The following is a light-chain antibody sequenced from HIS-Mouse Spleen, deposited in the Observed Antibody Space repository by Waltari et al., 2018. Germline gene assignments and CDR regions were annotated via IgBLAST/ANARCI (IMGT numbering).Light chain of an antibody. J-gene: IGLJ2*01. CDR3: CSYAGSSTVV. CDR1: SSDVGIYNL. Sequence: QSALTQPASVFGSPGQSITISCTGTSSDVGIYNLVSWYQQHPGKAPKLMIYEGSKRPSGVSNRFSGSKSGNTASLTISGLQAEDEADYYCCSYAGSSTVVFGGGTKLTVL. V-gene: IGLV2-23*01. CDR2: EGS.